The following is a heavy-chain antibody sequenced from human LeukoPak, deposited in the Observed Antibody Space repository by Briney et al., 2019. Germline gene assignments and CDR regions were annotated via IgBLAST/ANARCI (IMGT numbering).Heavy chain of an antibody. J-gene: IGHJ2*01. CDR2: IYYSGST. CDR3: ARYAIVVVPAAFWYFDL. D-gene: IGHD2-2*01. V-gene: IGHV4-39*01. Sequence: SETLSLTCTVSGGSISSSSYYWGWVRQPPGKGLEWIGSIYYSGSTYYNPPLKSRVTISVDTSKNQFSLKLSSVTAADTAVYYCARYAIVVVPAAFWYFDLWGRGTLVTVSS. CDR1: GGSISSSSYY.